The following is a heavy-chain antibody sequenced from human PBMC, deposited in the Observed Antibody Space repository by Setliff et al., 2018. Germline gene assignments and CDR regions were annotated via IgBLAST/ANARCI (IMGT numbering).Heavy chain of an antibody. CDR2: IIPMFGTP. CDR3: ARERYFDN. Sequence: SVKVSCKASGDSFNNYAISWVRQAPGQGLEWMGGIIPMFGTPAYAQKFQDRVTITTDESTSTAYMELDSLRSEDTAVYYCARERYFDNWGQGTLVTVSS. V-gene: IGHV1-69*05. J-gene: IGHJ4*02. CDR1: GDSFNNYA.